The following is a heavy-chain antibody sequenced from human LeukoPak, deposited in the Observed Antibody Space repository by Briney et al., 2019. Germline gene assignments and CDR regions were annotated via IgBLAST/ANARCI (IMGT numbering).Heavy chain of an antibody. D-gene: IGHD3-22*01. CDR2: XXXXXXT. CDR3: ARKGSNKNYYDSSGYYYPFDY. J-gene: IGHJ4*02. CDR1: GGSFSGYY. Sequence: PSETLSLTCAVYGGSFSGYYWSWIRQPPGKGLXXXXXXXXXXXTNYNPSLKSRVTISVDTSKNQFSLKLSSVTAADTAVYYCARKGSNKNYYDSSGYYYPFDYWGQGTLVTVSS. V-gene: IGHV4-34*01.